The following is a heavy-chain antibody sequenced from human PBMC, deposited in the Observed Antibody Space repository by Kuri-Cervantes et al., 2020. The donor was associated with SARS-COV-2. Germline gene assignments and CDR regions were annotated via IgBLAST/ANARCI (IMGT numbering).Heavy chain of an antibody. Sequence: SETLSLTCAVYVGSFSGYYWTWIRQPPGKGLEWIGEINHSGSTNYNPSLKSRVTISVDTSKNQFSLNLHSLTAADTAVYYCARGQGYCSGGSCYFRWFDPWGQGTLVTVSS. J-gene: IGHJ5*02. V-gene: IGHV4-34*01. D-gene: IGHD2-15*01. CDR2: INHSGST. CDR1: VGSFSGYY. CDR3: ARGQGYCSGGSCYFRWFDP.